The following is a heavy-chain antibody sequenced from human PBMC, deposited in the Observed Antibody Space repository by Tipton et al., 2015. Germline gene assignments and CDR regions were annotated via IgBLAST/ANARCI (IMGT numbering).Heavy chain of an antibody. D-gene: IGHD6-25*01. J-gene: IGHJ4*02. CDR2: VSRDGGDK. CDR3: ARLGGLAADY. V-gene: IGHV3-7*01. Sequence: SSITYYWAWIRQPPGKGLEWMASVSRDGGDKQYMDSVKGRFTISRDNAKNTLHLQMNSLRAEDTAVYYCARLGGLAADYWGQGTLVTVSS. CDR1: SSITYY.